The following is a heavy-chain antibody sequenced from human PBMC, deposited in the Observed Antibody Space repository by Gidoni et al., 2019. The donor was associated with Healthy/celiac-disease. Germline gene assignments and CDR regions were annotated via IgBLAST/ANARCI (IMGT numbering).Heavy chain of an antibody. CDR3: ARHRYYYNSRINDAFDI. Sequence: EVQLVQSGAEVKKPGESLKLSWKGSGYSFTRYWIGWVRQMPGKGLEWMGISYPGDSDTRYSPSFQGQVTISADKSISTAYLQWSSLKASDTAMYYCARHRYYYNSRINDAFDIWGQGTMVTVSS. CDR2: SYPGDSDT. V-gene: IGHV5-51*01. CDR1: GYSFTRYW. D-gene: IGHD3-22*01. J-gene: IGHJ3*02.